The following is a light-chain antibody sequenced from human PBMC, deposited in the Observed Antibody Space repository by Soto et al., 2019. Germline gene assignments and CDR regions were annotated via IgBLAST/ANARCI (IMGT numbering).Light chain of an antibody. CDR1: QTISSW. V-gene: IGKV1-5*03. CDR3: QQYNSYSRT. CDR2: KAS. J-gene: IGKJ1*01. Sequence: DIQMTQSPSTLSGSVGDRVTITCRASQTISSWLAWYRQKPGKAPKLLIYKASTLKSGVPSRFSGSGSGTEFTLTISTLQPEDFATYYCQQYNSYSRTFGQGTKVDIK.